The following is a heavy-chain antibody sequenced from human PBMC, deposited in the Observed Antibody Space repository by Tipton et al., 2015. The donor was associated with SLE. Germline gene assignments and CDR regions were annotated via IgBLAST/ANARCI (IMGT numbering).Heavy chain of an antibody. D-gene: IGHD2-2*01. V-gene: IGHV4-34*01. J-gene: IGHJ6*02. CDR3: ARGCSSSTCEPFYFFGMDV. CDR2: VFRGGST. CDR1: GDSLSGQY. Sequence: LRLSCSVYGDSLSGQYWSWIRQPPGKGLEWIGEVFRGGSTNYSPSLESRVTITVDMSKNQFSLRLISVTAADTAVYYCARGCSSSTCEPFYFFGMDVWGQGTTATVSS.